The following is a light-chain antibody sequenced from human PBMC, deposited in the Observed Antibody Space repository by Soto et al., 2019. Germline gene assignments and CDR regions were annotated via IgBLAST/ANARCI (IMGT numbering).Light chain of an antibody. Sequence: DIQMTQSPSSLSASVGDRVTITCRASQGISNYLAWYQQKPGKVPKLLIYAASTLQSGVPSRFSGSXXXTXXXLSISSLQPEDVATYYCQKYNSAPFTFGPGTKVDIK. V-gene: IGKV1-27*01. J-gene: IGKJ3*01. CDR2: AAS. CDR1: QGISNY. CDR3: QKYNSAPFT.